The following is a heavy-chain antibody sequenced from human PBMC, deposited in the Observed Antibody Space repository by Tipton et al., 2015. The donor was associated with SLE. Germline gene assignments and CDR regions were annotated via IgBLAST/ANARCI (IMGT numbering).Heavy chain of an antibody. D-gene: IGHD6-13*01. Sequence: SLRLSCAPSGFTFSSYWMSWVRQAPGKGLEWVSSISSSTYTYYADSVKGRFTISRDNAKNSLFLQVNSLRAEDTGVYYCARDHHDGSRIDYWGQGTLVTVSS. J-gene: IGHJ4*02. CDR3: ARDHHDGSRIDY. CDR2: ISSSTYT. V-gene: IGHV3-21*01. CDR1: GFTFSSYW.